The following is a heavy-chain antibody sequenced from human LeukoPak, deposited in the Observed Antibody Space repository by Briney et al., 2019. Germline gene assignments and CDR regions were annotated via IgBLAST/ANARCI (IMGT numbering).Heavy chain of an antibody. CDR1: GGSISSGDYY. Sequence: SQTLSLTCTVSGGSISSGDYYWSWIRQPPGKGLEWIGYIYYSGSTYYNPSLKSRVTISVDTPKNQFSLKLSSVTAADTAVYYCARVLATVTTGNDYWGQGTLVTVSS. D-gene: IGHD4-17*01. CDR3: ARVLATVTTGNDY. J-gene: IGHJ4*02. CDR2: IYYSGST. V-gene: IGHV4-30-4*01.